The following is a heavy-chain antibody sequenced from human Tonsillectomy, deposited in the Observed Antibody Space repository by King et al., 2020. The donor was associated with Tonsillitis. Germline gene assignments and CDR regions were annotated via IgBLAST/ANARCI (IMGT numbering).Heavy chain of an antibody. CDR2: IFLNDEK. V-gene: IGHV2-26*01. CDR1: GFSLSNAKMS. D-gene: IGHD4-17*01. CDR3: ARVTTVTKSYYYYGMDV. J-gene: IGHJ6*02. Sequence: QLTLKESGPVLVKPTETLTLTCTVSGFSLSNAKMSVSWIRQPPGKALEWLAHIFLNDEKSYSTSLKNRLTISKDTSKSQVVLTMTNMDPVDTGTYYCARVTTVTKSYYYYGMDVWGQGTTVTVSS.